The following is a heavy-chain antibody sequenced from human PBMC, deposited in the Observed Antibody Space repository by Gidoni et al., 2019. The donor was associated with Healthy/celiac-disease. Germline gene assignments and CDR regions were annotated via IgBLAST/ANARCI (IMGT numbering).Heavy chain of an antibody. CDR1: GYTFTSYY. CDR2: INPSGGST. CDR3: ARDGNWNQHYYYYYGMDV. Sequence: QVQLVQSGAEVKKPGASVKVSCKASGYTFTSYYMHWVRQAPGQGLEWMGIINPSGGSTSYAQKFQGRVTMTRETSTSTVYMELSSLRSEDTAVYYCARDGNWNQHYYYYYGMDVWGQGTTVTVSS. D-gene: IGHD1-20*01. J-gene: IGHJ6*02. V-gene: IGHV1-46*01.